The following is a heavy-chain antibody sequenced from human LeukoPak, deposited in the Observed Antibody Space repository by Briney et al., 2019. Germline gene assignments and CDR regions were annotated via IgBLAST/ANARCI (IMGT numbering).Heavy chain of an antibody. CDR2: VHYSGTT. J-gene: IGHJ6*02. D-gene: IGHD3-10*01. CDR1: GDSISTYY. Sequence: PSETLSLTCTVSGDSISTYYWSWMRQPPGKGLEWIGYVHYSGTTNYNPSLKSRVTISVDTSKNQFSLKLSSVTAADTAVYYCARLYGSGSYYYYYYGMDVWGQGATVTVSS. CDR3: ARLYGSGSYYYYYYGMDV. V-gene: IGHV4-59*01.